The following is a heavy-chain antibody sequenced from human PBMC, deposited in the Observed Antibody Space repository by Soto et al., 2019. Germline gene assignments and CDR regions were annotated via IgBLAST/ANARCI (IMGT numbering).Heavy chain of an antibody. Sequence: EVQLLESGGGLVQPGGSLRLSCAASGFAFSKYAMSWVRQAPGKGLECVSAISGSGGSTYYADSVKGRFTISRDNSKNTLYLQGNSLRAEDTAICYCAKGSTRSLLRYYFDYWGQGTLVTVSS. V-gene: IGHV3-23*01. CDR1: GFAFSKYA. CDR2: ISGSGGST. CDR3: AKGSTRSLLRYYFDY. D-gene: IGHD3-16*01. J-gene: IGHJ4*02.